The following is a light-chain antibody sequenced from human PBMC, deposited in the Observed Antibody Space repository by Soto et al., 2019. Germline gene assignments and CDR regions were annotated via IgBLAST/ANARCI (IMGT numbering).Light chain of an antibody. Sequence: EIVGTRSPFTLCLARLEIVTLSCRASQSVSSNLAWYQQKPGQAPSLLIYGAFTRATGIPARFSGTGSGTEFTLTISSLQSQDFALYYCQQYNDWPLTFGQGTKVDIK. V-gene: IGKV3-15*01. J-gene: IGKJ1*01. CDR2: GAF. CDR1: QSVSSN. CDR3: QQYNDWPLT.